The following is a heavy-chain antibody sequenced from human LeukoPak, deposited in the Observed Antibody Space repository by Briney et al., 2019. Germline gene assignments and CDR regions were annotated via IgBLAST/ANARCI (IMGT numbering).Heavy chain of an antibody. D-gene: IGHD3-10*01. J-gene: IGHJ3*02. Sequence: SGTLSLTCAVSGGSISSSWWSWVRQPPGKGLGWIGEIFHSGSTNYNPSLKSRVTMSVDKSKNQFSLKLSSVTAADTAIYYCARDTGGRGRLDAFDIWGQGTMVTVSS. CDR3: ARDTGGRGRLDAFDI. V-gene: IGHV4-4*02. CDR2: IFHSGST. CDR1: GGSISSSW.